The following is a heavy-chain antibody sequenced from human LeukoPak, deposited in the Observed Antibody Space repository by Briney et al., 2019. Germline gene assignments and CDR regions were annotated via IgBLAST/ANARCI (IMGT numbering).Heavy chain of an antibody. Sequence: GGSLSLSCAASGFTFSSYAMHWVRQAPGKGLEWVAVISYDGSNKYYADSVKGRFTISRDNSKNTLYLQMNSLRAEDTAVFYCARDPLIRTTRVDYFDYWGQGTLVTVSS. CDR3: ARDPLIRTTRVDYFDY. CDR2: ISYDGSNK. CDR1: GFTFSSYA. J-gene: IGHJ4*02. V-gene: IGHV3-30-3*01. D-gene: IGHD1-14*01.